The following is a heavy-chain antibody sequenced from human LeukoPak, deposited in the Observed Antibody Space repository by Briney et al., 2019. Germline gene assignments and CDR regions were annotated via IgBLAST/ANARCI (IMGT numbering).Heavy chain of an antibody. CDR1: GYSFTSYW. CDR3: ARDSSVYCSSTSCYAGIDY. J-gene: IGHJ4*02. Sequence: TGESLKISCKGSGYSFTSYWIGWVRQMPGKGLEWMGIIYPGDSDTRYSPSFQGQVTISADKSISTAYLQWSSLKASDTAMYYCARDSSVYCSSTSCYAGIDYWGQGTPVTVSS. CDR2: IYPGDSDT. V-gene: IGHV5-51*01. D-gene: IGHD2-2*01.